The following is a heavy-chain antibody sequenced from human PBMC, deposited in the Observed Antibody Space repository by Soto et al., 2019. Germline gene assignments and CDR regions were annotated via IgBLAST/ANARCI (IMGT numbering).Heavy chain of an antibody. CDR1: GYTFTSYA. CDR2: MNPNSGNT. CDR3: VVSPA. Sequence: QVQLVQSGADVKKPGASLHVSYMASGYTFTSYAINSVRQATGQGLEWMGWMNPNSGNTGYAQKFHGRVTMTRNTSINRAYMELSSLRSENSAVYYCVVSPAWGQGTLVTGSS. V-gene: IGHV1-8*01. J-gene: IGHJ5*02.